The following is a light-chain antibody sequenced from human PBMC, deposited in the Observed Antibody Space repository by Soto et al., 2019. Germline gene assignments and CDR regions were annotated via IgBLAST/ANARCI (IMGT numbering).Light chain of an antibody. Sequence: EIVLTRSPGTLSLSPGERATLSCRASQSVSSSYLAWYQQKPSQAPRLLIYGASSRATGIPDRFSGSGSGTDFTLTISRLEPEDVAVYYCQQYGSSPRTFGQGTKVDIK. CDR1: QSVSSSY. J-gene: IGKJ1*01. CDR2: GAS. V-gene: IGKV3-20*01. CDR3: QQYGSSPRT.